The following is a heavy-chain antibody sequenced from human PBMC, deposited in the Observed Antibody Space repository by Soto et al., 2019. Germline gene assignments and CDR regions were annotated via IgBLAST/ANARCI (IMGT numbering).Heavy chain of an antibody. D-gene: IGHD2-2*01. V-gene: IGHV1-69*01. CDR2: IIPMSETT. J-gene: IGHJ6*02. Sequence: QVQLVQSGAEVKKPGSSVKVSCKASGGTFSTYAISWVRQAPGQGLEWMGGIIPMSETTNYAQKFQGRVTITADESKSTAYTELSSLRSEDTAVYYCARSQGSSTSLEIYYYYYYGMDVWGQGTTVTVSS. CDR1: GGTFSTYA. CDR3: ARSQGSSTSLEIYYYYYYGMDV.